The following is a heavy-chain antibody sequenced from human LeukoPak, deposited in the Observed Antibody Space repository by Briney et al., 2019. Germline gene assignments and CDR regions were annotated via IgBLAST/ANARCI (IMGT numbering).Heavy chain of an antibody. CDR2: IYYSGST. CDR3: ARSGPYYYGSGSYYVYYMDV. D-gene: IGHD3-10*01. Sequence: SETLSLTCTVSGGSISSSSYYWGWIRQPPGKGLEWIGSIYYSGSTYYNPSLKSRVTISVDTSKNQFSLKLSSVTAADTAVYYCARSGPYYYGSGSYYVYYMDVWGKGTTVTVSS. V-gene: IGHV4-39*07. CDR1: GGSISSSSYY. J-gene: IGHJ6*03.